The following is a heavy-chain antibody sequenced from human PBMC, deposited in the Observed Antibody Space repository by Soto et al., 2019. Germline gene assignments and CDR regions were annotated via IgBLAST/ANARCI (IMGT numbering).Heavy chain of an antibody. CDR1: GVSISSSSYY. CDR2: IYYSGST. Sequence: PSETVSLTCTVSGVSISSSSYYCGWMRQPPWKGLEWIGSIYYSGSTYYNPSLKSRVTISVDTSKNQFSLKLSSVTAADTAVYYCARQAGGGVSGAWFDPWGQGTQVTVSS. CDR3: ARQAGGGVSGAWFDP. J-gene: IGHJ5*02. D-gene: IGHD6-19*01. V-gene: IGHV4-39*01.